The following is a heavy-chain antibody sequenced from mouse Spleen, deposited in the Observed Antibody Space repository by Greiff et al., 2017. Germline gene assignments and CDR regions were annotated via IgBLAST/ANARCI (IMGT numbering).Heavy chain of an antibody. Sequence: QVQLQQSGPGLVQPSQSLSITCTVSGFSLTSYGVHWVRQPPGKGLEWLGVIWSGGSTDYNAAFLSRLSISKDNSKSQVFFKMNRLQADDTAIYYWARKRHAMDYWGQGTSVTVSS. J-gene: IGHJ4*01. CDR1: GFSLTSYG. V-gene: IGHV2-4*02. CDR3: ARKRHAMDY. CDR2: IWSGGST.